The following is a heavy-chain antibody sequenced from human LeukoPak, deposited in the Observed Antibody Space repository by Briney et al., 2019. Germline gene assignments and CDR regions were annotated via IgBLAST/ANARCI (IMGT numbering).Heavy chain of an antibody. D-gene: IGHD2-15*01. J-gene: IGHJ6*02. CDR3: TRDTPNPDCSGGCCDCYGMDV. CDR1: GFTFSSYS. Sequence: GGSLRLSCVASGFTFSSYSMNWVRQAPGEGLQWISYISSSSNTIYYADSAKGRFTISRDNAKSSLYLQMNSLRGEDTAVYYCTRDTPNPDCSGGCCDCYGMDVWGQGTTVTVSS. CDR2: ISSSSNTI. V-gene: IGHV3-48*04.